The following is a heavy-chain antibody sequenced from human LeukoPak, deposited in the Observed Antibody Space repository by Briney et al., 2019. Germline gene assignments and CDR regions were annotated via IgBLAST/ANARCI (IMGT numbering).Heavy chain of an antibody. Sequence: PGGSLTLSCAASGFTFSSYAVNWVRQAPGKGLEWVSAISGRGGGTFYADSVKGRFTISRDNSKNTLYLQVNSLRAEDTAVYYCAKDPHWVPYNYFDYWGQGTLVTVSS. D-gene: IGHD7-27*01. V-gene: IGHV3-23*01. J-gene: IGHJ4*02. CDR2: ISGRGGGT. CDR1: GFTFSSYA. CDR3: AKDPHWVPYNYFDY.